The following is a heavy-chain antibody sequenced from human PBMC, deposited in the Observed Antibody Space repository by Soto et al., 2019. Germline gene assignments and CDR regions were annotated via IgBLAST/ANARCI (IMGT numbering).Heavy chain of an antibody. Sequence: EVQLLESGGGLVQPGGSLRLSCAASGFTFSSYAMSWVRQAPGKGLEWVSAISGSGGSTYYADSVKGRFTISRDNSKNTLYLQMNSRRAEDTAVYYCAKDPIWFGEFYYYYYMDVWGKGTTVTVSS. CDR1: GFTFSSYA. CDR3: AKDPIWFGEFYYYYYMDV. J-gene: IGHJ6*03. CDR2: ISGSGGST. D-gene: IGHD3-10*01. V-gene: IGHV3-23*01.